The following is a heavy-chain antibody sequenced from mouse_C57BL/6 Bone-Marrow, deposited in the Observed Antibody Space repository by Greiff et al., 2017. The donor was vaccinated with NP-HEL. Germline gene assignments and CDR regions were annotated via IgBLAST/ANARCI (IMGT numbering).Heavy chain of an antibody. V-gene: IGHV1-81*01. Sequence: QVQLQQSGAELARPGASVKLSCKASGYTFTSYGISWVKQRTGQGLEWIGEIYPRSGSTYYNEKFKGKATLTADKSSSTAYMELRSLTSEDSAVYFSAKSCDSYLFPYWGQGTLVTVSA. D-gene: IGHD2-12*01. CDR3: AKSCDSYLFPY. CDR2: IYPRSGST. CDR1: GYTFTSYG. J-gene: IGHJ3*01.